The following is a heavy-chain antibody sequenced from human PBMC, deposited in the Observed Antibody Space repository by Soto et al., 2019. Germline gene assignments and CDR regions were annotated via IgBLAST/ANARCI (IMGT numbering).Heavy chain of an antibody. CDR1: GGSISSGGYS. Sequence: PSETLSLTCAVTGGSISSGGYSWSWIRQPPGKGLEWIGYIYHSGSTYYNPSLKSRVTISVDRSKNQFSLKLSSVTAADTAVYYCARSGRSFAFDIWGQGTMVT. CDR3: ARSGRSFAFDI. CDR2: IYHSGST. V-gene: IGHV4-30-2*01. J-gene: IGHJ3*02.